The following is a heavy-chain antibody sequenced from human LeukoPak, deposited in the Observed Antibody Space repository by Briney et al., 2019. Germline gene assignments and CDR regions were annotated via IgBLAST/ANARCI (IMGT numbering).Heavy chain of an antibody. CDR1: GFTFSSYS. V-gene: IGHV3-21*01. CDR2: ISSSSSYI. CDR3: ARVSHEWELSDH. J-gene: IGHJ5*02. D-gene: IGHD1-26*01. Sequence: GGSLRLSCAASGFTFSSYSMNWVRQAPGKGLEWVSSISSSSSYIYYADSVKGRFTISRDNAKNSLYLQMNSLRAEDTAVYYCARVSHEWELSDHWGQGTLVTVSS.